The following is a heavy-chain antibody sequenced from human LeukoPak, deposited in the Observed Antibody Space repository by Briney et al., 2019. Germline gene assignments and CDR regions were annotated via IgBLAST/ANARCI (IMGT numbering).Heavy chain of an antibody. J-gene: IGHJ5*02. V-gene: IGHV3-7*01. D-gene: IGHD3-10*01. CDR2: IKPDGSEK. Sequence: PGGSLRLSCAASGFTFSNYWMSWVRQAPGKGLEWVAHIKPDGSEKNYVDSVKGRFTLFRDDAKNSVYLQMNSLRVEDTAVYYCTRDMLLSIRRAVPRGWFDPWGQGTLVTVSS. CDR1: GFTFSNYW. CDR3: TRDMLLSIRRAVPRGWFDP.